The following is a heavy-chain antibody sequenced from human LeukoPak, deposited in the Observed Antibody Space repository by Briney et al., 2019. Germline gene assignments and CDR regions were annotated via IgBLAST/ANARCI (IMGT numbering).Heavy chain of an antibody. CDR1: GFTFSNYW. CDR3: ARPSVLGPNTDY. CDR2: IEQDGSEK. J-gene: IGHJ4*02. V-gene: IGHV3-7*01. D-gene: IGHD4-17*01. Sequence: GGSLRLSCAASGFTFSNYWMSWVRQTPGKGLEWVASIEQDGSEKYYVDSVEGRFTISRDNAKNSLFLQMNSLRADDTAVYYCARPSVLGPNTDYWGQGTLLTVSS.